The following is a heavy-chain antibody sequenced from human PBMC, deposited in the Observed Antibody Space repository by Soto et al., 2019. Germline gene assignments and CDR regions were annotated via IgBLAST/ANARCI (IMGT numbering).Heavy chain of an antibody. D-gene: IGHD3-22*01. CDR3: AKDEHYDSSGYPDHFDY. CDR1: GFTFSSYA. V-gene: IGHV3-23*01. CDR2: ISGSGGST. J-gene: IGHJ4*02. Sequence: GGSLRLSCAASGFTFSSYAMSWVRQAPGKGLEWVSAISGSGGSTYYADSVKGRFTISRDNSKNTLYLQMNSLRAEDTAVYYCAKDEHYDSSGYPDHFDYWGQGTLVTVSS.